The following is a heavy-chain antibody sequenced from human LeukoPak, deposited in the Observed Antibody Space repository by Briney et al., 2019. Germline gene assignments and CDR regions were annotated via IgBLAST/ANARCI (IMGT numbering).Heavy chain of an antibody. D-gene: IGHD2-15*01. CDR2: ISSSSSYI. CDR1: GFTFSSYS. V-gene: IGHV3-21*01. J-gene: IGHJ4*02. CDR3: AKDDCSGGSCYSAGLVFDY. Sequence: GGSLRLSCAASGFTFSSYSMNWVRQAPGKVLEWVSSISSSSSYIYYADSVKGRFTISRDNAKNSLYLQMNSLRAEDTAVYYCAKDDCSGGSCYSAGLVFDYWGQGTLVTVSS.